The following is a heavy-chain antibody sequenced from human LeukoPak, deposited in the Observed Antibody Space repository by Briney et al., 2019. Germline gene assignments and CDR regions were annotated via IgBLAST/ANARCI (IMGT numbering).Heavy chain of an antibody. CDR3: ARVDNVYYYDSSGYRFDY. V-gene: IGHV3-21*01. Sequence: GGSLRLSCAASGFTFSSYSMNWVRQAPGKGLEWVSSISSRSSYIYYADSVKGRFTISRDNAKNSLYLQMNSLRAEDTAVYYCARVDNVYYYDSSGYRFDYWGQGTLVTVSS. CDR1: GFTFSSYS. CDR2: ISSRSSYI. J-gene: IGHJ4*02. D-gene: IGHD3-22*01.